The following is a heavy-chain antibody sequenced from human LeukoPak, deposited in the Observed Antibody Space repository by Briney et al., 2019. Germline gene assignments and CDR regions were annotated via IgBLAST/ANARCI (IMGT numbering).Heavy chain of an antibody. CDR2: IKYDASST. Sequence: GGSLRLSCGDSGFTFSSHWMHWVRQAPGKGLVWVSRIKYDASSTSYADSVKGRFTISRDNAKNTLYLQMNSLRAEDTAVYYCARGATYAYYQEYWGQGTLVTVCS. CDR3: ARGATYAYYQEY. D-gene: IGHD1-26*01. J-gene: IGHJ4*02. V-gene: IGHV3-74*01. CDR1: GFTFSSHW.